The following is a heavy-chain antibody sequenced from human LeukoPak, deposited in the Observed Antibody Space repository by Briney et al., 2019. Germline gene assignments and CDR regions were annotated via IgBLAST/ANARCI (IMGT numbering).Heavy chain of an antibody. CDR2: INHSGST. CDR1: GGSFSGYY. CDR3: ARGDYYGGYYFDY. Sequence: PSETLSLTCAVYGGSFSGYYWSWIRQPPGKGLEWIGEINHSGSTNYNPSLKSRVTISVDTSKNQFSLKLSSVTAADTAVYYCARGDYYGGYYFDYWGQGTLVTVSS. J-gene: IGHJ4*02. V-gene: IGHV4-34*01. D-gene: IGHD1-26*01.